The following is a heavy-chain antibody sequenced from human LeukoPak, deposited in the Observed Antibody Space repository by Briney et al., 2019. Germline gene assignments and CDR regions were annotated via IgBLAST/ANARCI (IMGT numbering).Heavy chain of an antibody. D-gene: IGHD6-19*01. J-gene: IGHJ4*02. Sequence: SETLSLTCTVSGGSVSSGSYYWSWIRQPPGKGLEWLGYIYYSGSTNYNTSLKSRVTISVDMSKNQFSLKLSSVTAADTAVYYCARAPFEGSGWYIYYFDYWGQGTLVTVSS. V-gene: IGHV4-61*01. CDR3: ARAPFEGSGWYIYYFDY. CDR1: GGSVSSGSYY. CDR2: IYYSGST.